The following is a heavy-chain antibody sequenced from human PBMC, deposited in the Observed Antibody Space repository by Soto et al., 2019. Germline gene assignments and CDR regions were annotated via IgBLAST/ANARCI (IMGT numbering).Heavy chain of an antibody. Sequence: SETLSLTCTVSGGSISSSSYCWGWIRQPPGKGLEWIGSIYYSGSTYYNPSLKSRVTISVDTSKNQFSLKLSSVTAADTAVYYCARRNYDFWSGYYHYYYYGMDVWGQGTTVTVSS. V-gene: IGHV4-39*01. CDR2: IYYSGST. CDR3: ARRNYDFWSGYYHYYYYGMDV. CDR1: GGSISSSSYC. D-gene: IGHD3-3*01. J-gene: IGHJ6*02.